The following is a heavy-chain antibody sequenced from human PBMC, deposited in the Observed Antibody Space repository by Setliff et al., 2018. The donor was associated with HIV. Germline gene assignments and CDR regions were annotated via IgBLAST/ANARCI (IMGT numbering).Heavy chain of an antibody. CDR3: AKAPGWLFLSHY. V-gene: IGHV3-13*01. Sequence: GSLRLSCAASGFTFSSYDMHWVRQATGKGLEWVSAIGTAGDTNYADSVKGRFTISRDNSKNTLYLQMNSLRVEDTAIYYCAKAPGWLFLSHYWGQGTLVTVSS. D-gene: IGHD3-22*01. J-gene: IGHJ4*02. CDR2: IGTAGDT. CDR1: GFTFSSYD.